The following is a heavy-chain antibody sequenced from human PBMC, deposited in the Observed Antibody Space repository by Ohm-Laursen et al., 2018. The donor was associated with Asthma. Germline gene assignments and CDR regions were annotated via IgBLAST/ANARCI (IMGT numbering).Heavy chain of an antibody. CDR2: IYIANT. Sequence: ASVKVSCKLSGYSVTSYAFSWVRQAPGQRPEWMGWIYIANTNYAPKFRDRVTLTTDTSTNTLYMDLRSLRSDDTAVYYCVRDVVDRFDHWGQGSLVIVSS. CDR1: GYSVTSYA. V-gene: IGHV1-18*04. CDR3: VRDVVDRFDH. D-gene: IGHD2-21*01. J-gene: IGHJ4*02.